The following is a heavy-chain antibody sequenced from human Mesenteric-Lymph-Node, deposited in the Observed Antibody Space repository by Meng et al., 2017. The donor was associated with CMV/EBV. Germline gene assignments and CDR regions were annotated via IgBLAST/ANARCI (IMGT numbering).Heavy chain of an antibody. V-gene: IGHV3-23*03. CDR2: IYSGGSTT. CDR3: AKDVGYYDFWSGFDP. J-gene: IGHJ5*02. D-gene: IGHD3-3*01. Sequence: GGSLRLSCAASGFIFSTYAMSWVRQAPGKGLEWVSVIYSGGSTTYYADSVKGRFTISRDNSKNTLYLQMSSLRAEDTAVYYCAKDVGYYDFWSGFDPWGQGTLVTVSS. CDR1: GFIFSTYA.